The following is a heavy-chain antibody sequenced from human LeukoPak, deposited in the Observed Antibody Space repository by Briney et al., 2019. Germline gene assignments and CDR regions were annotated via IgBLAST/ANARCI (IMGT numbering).Heavy chain of an antibody. J-gene: IGHJ4*02. D-gene: IGHD5-18*01. CDR2: IWYDGSNK. V-gene: IGHV3-33*01. CDR1: GFTFSSYG. Sequence: GGSLRLSCAASGFTFSSYGMHWVRQAPGKGLEWVAVIWYDGSNKYYADSVKGRFTISRDNSKNTLYLQMNSLRADDTAVYYCATRYSYGDLGYWGQGTLVTVSS. CDR3: ATRYSYGDLGY.